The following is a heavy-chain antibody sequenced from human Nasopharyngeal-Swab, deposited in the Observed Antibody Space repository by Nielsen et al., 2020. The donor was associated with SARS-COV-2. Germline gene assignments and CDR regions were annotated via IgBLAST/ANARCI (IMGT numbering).Heavy chain of an antibody. V-gene: IGHV7-4-1*02. D-gene: IGHD2-8*01. CDR3: ARPNMTTNYGMDV. CDR2: INTNTGNP. Sequence: WVRQAPGQGLEWMGWINTNTGNPTYAQGFTGRFVFSLDTSVSTAYLQISSLKAEDTAVYYCARPNMTTNYGMDVWGQGTTVTV. J-gene: IGHJ6*02.